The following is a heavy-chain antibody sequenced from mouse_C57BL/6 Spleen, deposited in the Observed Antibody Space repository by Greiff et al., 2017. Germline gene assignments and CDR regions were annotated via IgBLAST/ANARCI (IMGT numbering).Heavy chain of an antibody. J-gene: IGHJ3*01. D-gene: IGHD2-4*01. V-gene: IGHV1-5*01. CDR1: GYTFTSYW. CDR3: TRSGDYDVGAY. Sequence: VQLQQSGTVLARPGASVKMSCKTSGYTFTSYWMHWVKQRPGQGLEWIGAIYPGNSDTSYNQKFKGKAKLTAVTSASTAYMELSSLTNEDSAVYYCTRSGDYDVGAYWGQGTLVTVSA. CDR2: IYPGNSDT.